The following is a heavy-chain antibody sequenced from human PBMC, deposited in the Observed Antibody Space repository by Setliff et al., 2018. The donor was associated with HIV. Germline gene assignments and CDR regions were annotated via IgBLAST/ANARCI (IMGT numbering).Heavy chain of an antibody. D-gene: IGHD6-13*01. Sequence: GESLKISCAASGFTVTNHYMSWVRQAPEKGLEWVSIIISSGGTYYADSVKGRFTVSRDSSKNTLYLQMNSLRAEDTAVYYCAKRGGLAAAGTVHFDYWGQGTLVTVSS. V-gene: IGHV3-53*01. J-gene: IGHJ4*02. CDR1: GFTVTNHY. CDR2: IISSGGT. CDR3: AKRGGLAAAGTVHFDY.